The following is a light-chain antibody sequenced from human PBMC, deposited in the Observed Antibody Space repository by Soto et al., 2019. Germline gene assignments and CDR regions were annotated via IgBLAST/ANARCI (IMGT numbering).Light chain of an antibody. CDR2: AAS. Sequence: DIQMTQSPSSLSASVGDRVTITCRASQGIIDYVAWFQQNPGQAPKLLIYAASTLQSGVPSRFSGSGAGTDFTLTIRGLQPEDVATYYCQKYDTAPQTFGQGTKVEIK. CDR1: QGIIDY. J-gene: IGKJ1*01. V-gene: IGKV1-27*01. CDR3: QKYDTAPQT.